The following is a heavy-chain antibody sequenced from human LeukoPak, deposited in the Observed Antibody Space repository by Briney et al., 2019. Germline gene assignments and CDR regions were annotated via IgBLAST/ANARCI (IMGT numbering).Heavy chain of an antibody. CDR2: INPNSGGT. V-gene: IGHV1-2*02. CDR3: ARDGSGWYRWFDL. D-gene: IGHD6-19*01. J-gene: IGHJ5*02. CDR1: GYTFTGYY. Sequence: ASVKVSCKASGYTFTGYYMHWVRQAPGQGLEWMGWINPNSGGTNYAQKFQGRVTMTRDTSISTAYMELSRLTSDDTAVYYCARDGSGWYRWFDLWGQGTLVTVSS.